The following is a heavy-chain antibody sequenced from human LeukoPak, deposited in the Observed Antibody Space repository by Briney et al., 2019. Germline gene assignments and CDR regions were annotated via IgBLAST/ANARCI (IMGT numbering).Heavy chain of an antibody. CDR1: GYTFTSYD. CDR2: MSPNSGNT. D-gene: IGHD2-8*01. CDR3: AREGGEYCTNGVCPLDV. J-gene: IGHJ6*04. V-gene: IGHV1-8*02. Sequence: ASVKVSCKASGYTFTSYDINWVRQATGQGLEWMGWMSPNSGNTGYAQKFQGRVTMTRDTSISTAYMELSRLRSDDTAVYYCAREGGEYCTNGVCPLDVWGKGTTVTVSS.